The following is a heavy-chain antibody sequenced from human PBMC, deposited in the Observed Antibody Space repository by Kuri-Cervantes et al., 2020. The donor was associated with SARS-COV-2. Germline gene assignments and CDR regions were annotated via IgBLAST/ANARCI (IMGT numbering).Heavy chain of an antibody. CDR2: INPNSGGT. J-gene: IGHJ6*03. Sequence: ASLQISCNASGYTFTGYYMHWGRQAPGQGLEWMGWINPNSGGTNYAQKFQGRVTMTRDTSISKAYMELSRLRSDDTAVYYCARDHSQLLFLLDYYYYMDVWGKGTTVTVSS. V-gene: IGHV1-2*02. D-gene: IGHD2-2*01. CDR1: GYTFTGYY. CDR3: ARDHSQLLFLLDYYYYMDV.